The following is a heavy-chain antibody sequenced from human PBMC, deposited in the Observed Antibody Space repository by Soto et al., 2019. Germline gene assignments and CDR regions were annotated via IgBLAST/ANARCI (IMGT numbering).Heavy chain of an antibody. D-gene: IGHD3-22*01. V-gene: IGHV4-34*01. Sequence: PSETLSLTCAVYGGSFSGYYWSWIRQPPGKGLEWIGEINHSGSTNYNPSLKSRVTLSVDMSKDQFSLKLSSVTAADTAVYYCARLDSSDYNSFDYWGQGTLVTVSS. CDR3: ARLDSSDYNSFDY. CDR2: INHSGST. CDR1: GGSFSGYY. J-gene: IGHJ4*02.